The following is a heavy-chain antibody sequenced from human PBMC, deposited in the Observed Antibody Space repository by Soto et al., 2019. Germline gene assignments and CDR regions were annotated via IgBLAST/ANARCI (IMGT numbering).Heavy chain of an antibody. Sequence: GGSLRLSCAASGFTFSNYWMTWVRQSPGQGLEWLANIRQDGNEQYYADSVKGRFTISRDNAKNSLYLQMNSLRAEDTGLYYFEGGHKADYWGHVTLVTVSS. V-gene: IGHV3-7*01. CDR1: GFTFSNYW. CDR2: IRQDGNEQ. CDR3: EGGHKADY. J-gene: IGHJ4*01.